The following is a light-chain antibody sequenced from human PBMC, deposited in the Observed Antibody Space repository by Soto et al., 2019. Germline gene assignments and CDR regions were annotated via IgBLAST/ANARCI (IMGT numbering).Light chain of an antibody. CDR2: DVS. J-gene: IGLJ1*01. CDR1: SSDVGGYDY. CDR3: SSYTSSSTLYV. Sequence: QSALTQPASVSGSPGQSITISCTGTSSDVGGYDYVSWYQQHPGKAPKLMIYDVSNRPSGDSSRFSGSESGNTASLTISGLQAEDEADYYCSSYTSSSTLYVFGTGTKLTVL. V-gene: IGLV2-14*03.